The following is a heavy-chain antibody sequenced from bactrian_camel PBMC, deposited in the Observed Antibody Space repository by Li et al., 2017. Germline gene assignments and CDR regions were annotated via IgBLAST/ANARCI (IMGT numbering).Heavy chain of an antibody. Sequence: HVQLVESGGGSVQAGGSRRLSCVVSGYTSSNVCVAWIRQAPAKEREGVASIDRSGRTTYAESVKGRFTLSMDADTLYLQMNSLKPEDTAMYYCAAVFFARNLKDSNQFKHWGQGTQVTVS. J-gene: IGHJ4*01. CDR2: IDRSGRT. CDR1: GYTSSNVC. V-gene: IGHV3S1*01. CDR3: AAVFFARNLKDSNQFKH.